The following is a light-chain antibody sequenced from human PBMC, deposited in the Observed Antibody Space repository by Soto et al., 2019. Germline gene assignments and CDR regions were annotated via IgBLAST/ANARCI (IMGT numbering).Light chain of an antibody. CDR2: GAS. CDR3: QQADSCPPWT. Sequence: QMARSPSTLSASVGDRVTINWRVRQHTTNGLGWYQRQPWKAPQPLLYGASSLQRGIPSRFSGSGSGTEVALTISSLQPEDYATYDCQQADSCPPWTFGQGTRLEI. V-gene: IGKV1-12*01. CDR1: QHTTNG. J-gene: IGKJ5*01.